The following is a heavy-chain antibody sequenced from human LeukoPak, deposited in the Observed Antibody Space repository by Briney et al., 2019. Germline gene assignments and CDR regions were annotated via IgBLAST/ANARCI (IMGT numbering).Heavy chain of an antibody. CDR3: ARVLGSISH. J-gene: IGHJ4*02. CDR2: MNPNSGNT. CDR1: GYTFSTCD. D-gene: IGHD1-1*01. V-gene: IGHV1-8*01. Sequence: ASVKVSRKASGYTFSTCDINWVRQAAGQGLEWMGWMNPNSGNTDFADKFQGRVTMTRDTSINTAYVELSSLRSEDTAVYYCARVLGSISHWGQGTPVTVSS.